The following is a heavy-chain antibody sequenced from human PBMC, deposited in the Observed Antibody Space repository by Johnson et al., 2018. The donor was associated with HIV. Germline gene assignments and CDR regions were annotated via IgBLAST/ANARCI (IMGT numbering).Heavy chain of an antibody. Sequence: VYLVESGGGVVRPGGSLRLSCAPSGFNFDDYGMSWVRQAPGKGLEWVSNINWNGDRTGYADSVKGRFTISRDNAKNSLYLQMNSLRAEDTALYYCARERYYYDSSGSYNPHAFAIWGQGTMVTVSS. CDR2: INWNGDRT. V-gene: IGHV3-20*04. J-gene: IGHJ3*02. D-gene: IGHD3-22*01. CDR3: ARERYYYDSSGSYNPHAFAI. CDR1: GFNFDDYG.